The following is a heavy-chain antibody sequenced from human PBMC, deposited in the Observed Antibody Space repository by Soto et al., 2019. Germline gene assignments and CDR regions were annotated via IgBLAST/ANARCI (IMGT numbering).Heavy chain of an antibody. CDR3: ARPTRYYYDSSGQSAWFDP. CDR2: IIPIFGTA. CDR1: GGTLSSYA. V-gene: IGHV1-69*01. D-gene: IGHD3-22*01. Sequence: SVKGSRKASGGTLSSYAISWGRQAPGQRVEWMGGIIPIFGTANYAQKFQGRVTITADESTSTAYMELSSLRSEDTAVYYCARPTRYYYDSSGQSAWFDPWGQGTLVTVSS. J-gene: IGHJ5*02.